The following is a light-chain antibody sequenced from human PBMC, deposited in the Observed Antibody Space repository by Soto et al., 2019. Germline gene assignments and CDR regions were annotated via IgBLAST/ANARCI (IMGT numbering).Light chain of an antibody. CDR1: SSDDGGYNY. CDR2: DVN. V-gene: IGLV2-14*03. CDR3: SSYTTSSTLV. Sequence: QSALTQPASVSGSPGQSITISCTGTSSDDGGYNYVSWYQQHPGKAPKLMIYDVNNRPSGVSNRFSGSKSGNTASLTISGLQAEDEAHYYCSSYTTSSTLVFGGGTKLTVL. J-gene: IGLJ3*02.